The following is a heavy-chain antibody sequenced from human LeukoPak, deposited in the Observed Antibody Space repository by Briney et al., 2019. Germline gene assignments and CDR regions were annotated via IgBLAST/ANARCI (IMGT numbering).Heavy chain of an antibody. CDR3: ARDPIQSSSPTGSDAFDV. D-gene: IGHD6-6*01. V-gene: IGHV3-23*01. CDR1: GFTFSSYA. CDR2: ISGSGAGT. J-gene: IGHJ3*01. Sequence: PGGSLRLSCAASGFTFSSYAMSWVRQAPGKGLEWVSAISGSGAGTYYADSVKGRFTISRDHSKNTLYLQMSSLRAEDTAVYYCARDPIQSSSPTGSDAFDVWGQGTMVTVSS.